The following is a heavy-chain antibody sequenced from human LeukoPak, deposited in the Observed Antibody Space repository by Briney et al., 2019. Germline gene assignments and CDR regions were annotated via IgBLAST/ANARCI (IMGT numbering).Heavy chain of an antibody. CDR2: IIPIFGTA. CDR3: ARDIVVVPAAMLPYYYYYYGMDV. D-gene: IGHD2-2*01. Sequence: ASVKVSCTASGGTFISYAISWVRQAPGQGLEWMGGIIPIFGTANYAQKFQGRVTITADESTSTAYMELSSLRSEDTAVYYCARDIVVVPAAMLPYYYYYYGMDVWGQGTTVTVSS. CDR1: GGTFISYA. V-gene: IGHV1-69*13. J-gene: IGHJ6*02.